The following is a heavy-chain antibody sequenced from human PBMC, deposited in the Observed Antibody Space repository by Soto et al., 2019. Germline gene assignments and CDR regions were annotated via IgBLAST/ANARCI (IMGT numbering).Heavy chain of an antibody. J-gene: IGHJ6*02. CDR1: GFTVSSNY. D-gene: IGHD1-26*01. CDR2: IYSGGST. Sequence: GGSLRLSCAASGFTVSSNYMSWVRQAPGKGLEWVSVIYSGGSTYYADSVKGRFTISRDNSKNTLYLQMNSLRAEDTAVYYCARVMSGSYPYYYYYGMDVWGQGTTVTVSS. CDR3: ARVMSGSYPYYYYYGMDV. V-gene: IGHV3-53*01.